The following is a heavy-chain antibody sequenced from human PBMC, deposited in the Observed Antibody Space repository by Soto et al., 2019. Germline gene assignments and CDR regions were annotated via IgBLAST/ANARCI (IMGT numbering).Heavy chain of an antibody. CDR3: ARDYYDSGGRPTIDY. CDR1: DGSISSGGYY. Sequence: SETLSLTCTVSDGSISSGGYYWSWIRQHPGKGLEWIGYIYYSGSTYYNPSLKSRVTISVDTSKNQFSLKLSSVTAADTAVYYCARDYYDSGGRPTIDYWGQGTRVTVSS. D-gene: IGHD3-22*01. J-gene: IGHJ4*02. CDR2: IYYSGST. V-gene: IGHV4-31*03.